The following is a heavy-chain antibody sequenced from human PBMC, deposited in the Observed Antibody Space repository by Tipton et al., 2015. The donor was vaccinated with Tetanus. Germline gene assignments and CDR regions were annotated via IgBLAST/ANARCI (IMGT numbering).Heavy chain of an antibody. CDR3: ARERIRLIGEVIFRYFDL. D-gene: IGHD3-3*02. J-gene: IGHJ2*01. CDR2: VSYSGRT. V-gene: IGHV4-61*08. CDR1: GGSVRSGDYS. Sequence: TLSLTCTVSGGSVRSGDYSWNWIRQPPGKGLEWLAYVSYSGRTNSNYFLKSRITISQDTSKNQFSLKLTSATAADTAVYYCARERIRLIGEVIFRYFDLWGRGTLVTVSS.